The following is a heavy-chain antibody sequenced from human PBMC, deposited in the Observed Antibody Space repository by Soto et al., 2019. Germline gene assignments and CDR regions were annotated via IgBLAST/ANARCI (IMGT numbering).Heavy chain of an antibody. V-gene: IGHV4-34*01. D-gene: IGHD2-21*01. CDR1: GGSLSDYF. CDR3: ARGGISHWAYFYYMDV. J-gene: IGHJ6*03. Sequence: PSETLSLTCVASGGSLSDYFWSRIRQPPGMALEWIGEINHLGSINYNPSLKSRVTMSVDTSKSQFSLTLNSVTAADTATYYCARGGISHWAYFYYMDVWDRGTTVTVSS. CDR2: INHLGSI.